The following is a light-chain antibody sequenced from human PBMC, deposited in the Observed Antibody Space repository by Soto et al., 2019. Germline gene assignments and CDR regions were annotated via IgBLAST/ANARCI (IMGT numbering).Light chain of an antibody. CDR3: QQRSNWPPLT. Sequence: EVVMTQSPATLSVSPGERATLSCRASESVSTNLAWYQQRPGQAPRLVIYDASNRATGIPARFSGSGSGTDFTLTISSLEPEDFAVYYCQQRSNWPPLTFGGGTKVDIK. CDR1: ESVSTN. J-gene: IGKJ4*01. CDR2: DAS. V-gene: IGKV3-11*01.